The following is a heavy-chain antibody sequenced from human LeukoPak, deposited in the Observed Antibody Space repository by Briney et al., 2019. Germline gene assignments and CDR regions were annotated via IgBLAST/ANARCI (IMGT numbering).Heavy chain of an antibody. CDR3: AKGKRASGSYGAFDI. D-gene: IGHD1-26*01. J-gene: IGHJ3*02. CDR2: ISWNSGSI. V-gene: IGHV3-9*03. Sequence: PGRSLRLSCAASGFTFDDYAMHWVRQAPGKGLEWVSGISWNSGSIGYADSVKGRFTISRDNAKNSLYLQMNSLRAEDMALYYCAKGKRASGSYGAFDIWGQGTMVTASS. CDR1: GFTFDDYA.